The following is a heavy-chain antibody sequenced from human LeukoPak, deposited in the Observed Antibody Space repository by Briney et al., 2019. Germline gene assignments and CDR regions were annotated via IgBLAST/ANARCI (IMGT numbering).Heavy chain of an antibody. CDR1: GFTFSSYW. J-gene: IGHJ4*02. CDR3: AKGASASSAVLFDY. Sequence: GGSLRLSCAASGFTFSSYWMHWVRQAPGKGLVWVSRVNTDGSSTSYADSVKGRFTISRDNSKNTLYLQMNSLRAEDTAVYYCAKGASASSAVLFDYWGQGTLVTVSS. V-gene: IGHV3-74*01. CDR2: VNTDGSST. D-gene: IGHD2-2*01.